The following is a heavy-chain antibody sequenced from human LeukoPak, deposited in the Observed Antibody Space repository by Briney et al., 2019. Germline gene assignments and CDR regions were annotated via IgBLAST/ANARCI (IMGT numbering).Heavy chain of an antibody. CDR2: IIPILGIA. Sequence: VAAVKVSCKASGGTFSSYAISWVRQAPGQGLEWMGRIIPILGIANYAQKFQGRVTITADKSTSTAYMELSSLRSEDTAVYYCARGLAGGMATITAWYFDLWGRGTLVTVSS. J-gene: IGHJ2*01. V-gene: IGHV1-69*04. CDR1: GGTFSSYA. CDR3: ARGLAGGMATITAWYFDL. D-gene: IGHD5-24*01.